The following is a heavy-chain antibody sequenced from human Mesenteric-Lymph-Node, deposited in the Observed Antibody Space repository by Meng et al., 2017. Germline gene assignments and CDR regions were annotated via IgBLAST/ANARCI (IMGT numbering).Heavy chain of an antibody. CDR2: ISYDGSNK. J-gene: IGHJ3*02. D-gene: IGHD2-21*02. CDR1: GFTFSSYA. Sequence: GESLKISCAASGFTFSSYAIHWVRQAPGKGLEWVAVISYDGSNKYYADSVKGRFTISRDNSKNTLYLQMNSLRAEDTAVYYCARDPQLNLIVVVTDDDAFDIWGQGTMVTVSS. CDR3: ARDPQLNLIVVVTDDDAFDI. V-gene: IGHV3-30*04.